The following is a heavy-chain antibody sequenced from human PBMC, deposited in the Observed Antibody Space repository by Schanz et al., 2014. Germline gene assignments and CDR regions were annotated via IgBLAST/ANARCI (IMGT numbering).Heavy chain of an antibody. J-gene: IGHJ4*02. CDR2: IDPNGGAT. CDR1: GYTFIDYY. D-gene: IGHD3-10*01. CDR3: ARDWGQGYFGSPGH. V-gene: IGHV1-2*02. Sequence: QVQLVQSGAEVKKPGASVKVSCKASGYTFIDYYMHWVRQAPGQGLEWVGWIDPNGGATNHAQMLQGRVALTSDRSIESFAMELTRLTSDDTAVYYCARDWGQGYFGSPGHWGQGTLVTVSS.